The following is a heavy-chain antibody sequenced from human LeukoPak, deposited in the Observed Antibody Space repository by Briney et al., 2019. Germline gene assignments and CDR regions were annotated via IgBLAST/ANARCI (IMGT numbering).Heavy chain of an antibody. D-gene: IGHD5-12*01. J-gene: IGHJ4*02. V-gene: IGHV1-46*01. CDR1: RYTFTTYY. Sequence: ASVKVCCKSSRYTFTTYYMYWVRQARGQGVEWMGIINPSGGRTSSAQNFQGRVTMTRDMSTSTVYMELSSLRSEDTAVYYCARNLLDIADPWESSGYWGQGTLGTVSS. CDR2: INPSGGRT. CDR3: ARNLLDIADPWESSGY.